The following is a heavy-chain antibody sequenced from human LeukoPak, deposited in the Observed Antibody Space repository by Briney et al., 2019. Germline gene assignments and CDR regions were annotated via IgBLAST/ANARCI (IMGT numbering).Heavy chain of an antibody. CDR2: ISYDGSNK. D-gene: IGHD2-15*01. J-gene: IGHJ4*02. Sequence: GGSLRLSCAASGFTFSSYGMDWVRQAPGKGLEWVSVISYDGSNKYYADSVKGRFTISRDNSKNTLYLQMNSLRAEDTAVYYCAKEGPRSCSGGSCYYLDYWGQGTLVTVSS. CDR1: GFTFSSYG. CDR3: AKEGPRSCSGGSCYYLDY. V-gene: IGHV3-30*18.